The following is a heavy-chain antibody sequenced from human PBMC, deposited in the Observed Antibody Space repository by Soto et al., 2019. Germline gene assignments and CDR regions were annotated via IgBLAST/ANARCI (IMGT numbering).Heavy chain of an antibody. D-gene: IGHD4-17*01. Sequence: PSETLSLTCTVSGGSISSISYYWGWLRQPPGKGLEWIGSISYSGSTYSNPSLKSRVTISVDTSKNQFSLKLSSVTAADTAVYYCAGRPDYGGSGWFDPWGQGTLVTVSS. CDR3: AGRPDYGGSGWFDP. CDR2: ISYSGST. J-gene: IGHJ5*02. V-gene: IGHV4-39*01. CDR1: GGSISSISYY.